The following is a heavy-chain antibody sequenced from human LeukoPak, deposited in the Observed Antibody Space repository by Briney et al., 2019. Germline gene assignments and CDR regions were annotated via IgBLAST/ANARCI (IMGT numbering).Heavy chain of an antibody. CDR1: GGSINTANYY. J-gene: IGHJ6*03. CDR3: ARQRADYYYYYVDV. CDR2: IYYSETT. V-gene: IGHV4-39*01. Sequence: SETLSFTCTASGGSINTANYYWGWLRQPPGKGLEWIGSIYYSETTYDNPSLKSRVTISIETSKNQFSLRLSSVTASDTAVYYCARQRADYYYYYVDVWGEGTTVAVS.